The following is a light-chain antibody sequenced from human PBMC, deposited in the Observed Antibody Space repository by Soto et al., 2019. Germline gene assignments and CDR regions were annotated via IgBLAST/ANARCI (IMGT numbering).Light chain of an antibody. V-gene: IGKV3-20*01. CDR3: QQYGSSPRT. CDR2: GAS. CDR1: QSVSSSY. J-gene: IGKJ1*01. Sequence: EIVLTQSPGILSLSQGERATLSCRASQSVSSSYLAWYQQKPGQAPRLLIYGASSRATGIPDRFSGSGSGTDFTLTISRLEPEDFAVYYCQQYGSSPRTFGQGTKVDI.